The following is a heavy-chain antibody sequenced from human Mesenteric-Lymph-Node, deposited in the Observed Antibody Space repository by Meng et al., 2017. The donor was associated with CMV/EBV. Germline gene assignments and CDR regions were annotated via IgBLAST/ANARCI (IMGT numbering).Heavy chain of an antibody. Sequence: GESLKISCAASGFTFSSYSMNWVRQVPGKGLEWVSSISSSSSYIYYADSVKGRFTISRDNAKNSLYLQMNGLRAEDTAVYYCATSGSFDHYYYGMDVWGRGTTVTVSS. CDR2: ISSSSSYI. CDR3: ATSGSFDHYYYGMDV. V-gene: IGHV3-21*01. CDR1: GFTFSSYS. D-gene: IGHD1-26*01. J-gene: IGHJ6*02.